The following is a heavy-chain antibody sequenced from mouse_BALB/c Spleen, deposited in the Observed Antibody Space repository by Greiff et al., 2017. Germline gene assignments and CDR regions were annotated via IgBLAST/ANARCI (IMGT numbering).Heavy chain of an antibody. CDR1: GYAFTNYW. J-gene: IGHJ2*01. CDR2: IYPGSGNT. CDR3: ASLLFDY. V-gene: IGHV1-63*01. Sequence: VQGVESGAELVRPGTSVKISCKASGYAFTNYWLGWVKQRPGHGLEWIGDIYPGSGNTYYNEKFKGKATLTADKSSSTAYMQLSSLTSEDSAVYFCASLLFDYWGQGTTLTVSS.